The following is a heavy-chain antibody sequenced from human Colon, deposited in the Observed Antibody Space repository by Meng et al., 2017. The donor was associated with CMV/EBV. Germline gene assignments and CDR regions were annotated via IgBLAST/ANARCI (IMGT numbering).Heavy chain of an antibody. CDR2: ISAGGGGT. Sequence: SEYTFGSYAMSWVRQAPGKGLEWVSKISAGGGGTYFSDSVKGRFSISRDNSKNTVYLQMNSLKAEDTAVYYCAKDLTFGIVNPFGQWGQGTLVTVSS. V-gene: IGHV3-23*01. J-gene: IGHJ4*02. D-gene: IGHD3-3*01. CDR3: AKDLTFGIVNPFGQ. CDR1: EYTFGSYA.